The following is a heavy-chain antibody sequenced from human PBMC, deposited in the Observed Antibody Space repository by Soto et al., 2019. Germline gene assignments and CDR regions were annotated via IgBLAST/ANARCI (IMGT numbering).Heavy chain of an antibody. V-gene: IGHV1-2*02. J-gene: IGHJ5*02. CDR2: INPNSGGT. Sequence: GASVKVSCKASGYTITDYYMHWVRQAPGQGLEWMGWINPNSGGTNYAQKFQGRVTMTRDTSISTAYMELSRLRSDDTAVYYCARDRRVSNWNGPNRFYPPGQRTPDTVSA. CDR1: GYTITDYY. CDR3: ARDRRVSNWNGPNRFYP. D-gene: IGHD1-20*01.